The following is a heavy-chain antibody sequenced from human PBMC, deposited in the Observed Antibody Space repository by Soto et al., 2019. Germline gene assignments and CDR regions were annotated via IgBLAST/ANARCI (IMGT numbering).Heavy chain of an antibody. CDR2: IYYSGST. CDR1: GGSISSGGYY. V-gene: IGHV4-31*03. D-gene: IGHD5-12*01. CDR3: ARGADIRSAEWLRYWFDP. Sequence: SETLSLTCTVSGGSISSGGYYWSWIRQHPGKGLEWIGYIYYSGSTYYNPSLKSRVTISVDTSKNQFSLKLSSVTAADTAVYYCARGADIRSAEWLRYWFDPWGQGTLVTVSS. J-gene: IGHJ5*02.